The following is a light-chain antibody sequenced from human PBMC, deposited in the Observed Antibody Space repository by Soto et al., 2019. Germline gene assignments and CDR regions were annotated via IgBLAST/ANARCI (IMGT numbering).Light chain of an antibody. CDR1: SSDVGGYKY. V-gene: IGLV2-14*01. CDR3: SSYTSSSTLYV. Sequence: QSALTQPASVSGSPGQSITISCTGTSSDVGGYKYVSWYQQHPGKAPKLMIYDVSNRPSELSNRFSGSKSGNTASLTISGLQAEDEADYYCSSYTSSSTLYVFGTGTKLTVL. CDR2: DVS. J-gene: IGLJ1*01.